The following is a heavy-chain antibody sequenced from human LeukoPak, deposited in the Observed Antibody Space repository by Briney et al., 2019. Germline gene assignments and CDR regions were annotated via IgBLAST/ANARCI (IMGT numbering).Heavy chain of an antibody. CDR3: ARVLPAAGTLGY. CDR1: GFTVSSNY. V-gene: IGHV3-66*01. CDR2: IYSGGST. Sequence: GGSLRLSCAASGFTVSSNYMSWVREAPGKGLEWVSVIYSGGSTYYADSVKGRFTISRDNSKNTLYLQMNSLRAEDTAVYYCARVLPAAGTLGYWGQGTLVTVSS. D-gene: IGHD6-13*01. J-gene: IGHJ4*02.